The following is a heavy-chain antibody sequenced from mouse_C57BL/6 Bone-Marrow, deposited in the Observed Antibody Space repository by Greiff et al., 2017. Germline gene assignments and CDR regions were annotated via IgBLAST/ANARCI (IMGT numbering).Heavy chain of an antibody. D-gene: IGHD1-1*01. J-gene: IGHJ1*03. V-gene: IGHV1-78*01. CDR2: IYPRDGST. Sequence: LLESDAELVKPGASVKISCKVSGYTFTDHTIHWMKQRPEQGLEWIGYIYPRDGSTKYNEKFKGKATLTADKSSSTAYMQLNSLTSEDSAVYCCARRVYYYGSSLGYFDVWGTGTTVTVSS. CDR3: ARRVYYYGSSLGYFDV. CDR1: GYTFTDHT.